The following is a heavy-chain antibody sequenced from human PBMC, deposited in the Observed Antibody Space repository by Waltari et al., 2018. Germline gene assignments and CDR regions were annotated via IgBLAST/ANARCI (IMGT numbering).Heavy chain of an antibody. CDR3: AMGNGAVIKDSFDT. V-gene: IGHV1-8*01. J-gene: IGHJ3*02. CDR2: MNPNSGST. D-gene: IGHD3-10*01. Sequence: QLQLVQSGAEVKKPGASVKVSCKASGYTFTSCDMNWVRQATGKGLEWMGWMNPNSGSTGYAQKFQGRVTMTRDTSISTAYMELSSLTSEDTAVYYCAMGNGAVIKDSFDTWGQGTMVTVSS. CDR1: GYTFTSCD.